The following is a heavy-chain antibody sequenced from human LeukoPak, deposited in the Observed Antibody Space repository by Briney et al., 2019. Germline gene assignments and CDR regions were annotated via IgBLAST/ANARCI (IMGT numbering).Heavy chain of an antibody. CDR2: IRFDGSHV. CDR1: GFTFRSSA. D-gene: IGHD6-13*01. V-gene: IGHV3-33*08. Sequence: GGSLRLSCEGSGFTFRSSAMIWVRQSPGKGLEWVAVIRFDGSHVYYGDSVKGRFTISRDNSKKTLFLQMDSLRAEDTAVYYCARWDISAADIDYWGQGTLVTVSA. CDR3: ARWDISAADIDY. J-gene: IGHJ4*02.